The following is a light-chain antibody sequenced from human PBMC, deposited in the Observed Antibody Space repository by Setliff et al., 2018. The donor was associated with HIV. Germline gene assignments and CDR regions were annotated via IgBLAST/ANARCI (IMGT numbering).Light chain of an antibody. CDR3: QAWDSSSYV. V-gene: IGLV3-1*01. Sequence: SYELTQPPSVSVSPGQTASITCSGDAFGDKFTSWYQQHTGQSPILLIYQDTRRPSGIPERFSGSNSGNTATLTISGTQAMDEADYYCQAWDSSSYVFGTGTKVTVL. J-gene: IGLJ1*01. CDR1: AFGDKF. CDR2: QDT.